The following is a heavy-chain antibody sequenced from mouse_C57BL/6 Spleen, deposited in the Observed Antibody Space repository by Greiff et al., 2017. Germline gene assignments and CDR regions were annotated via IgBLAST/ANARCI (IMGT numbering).Heavy chain of an antibody. Sequence: VKLVESGPGLVAPSQTLSITCTVSGFSLTSYSIRWVRQPPGKGLEWLGVIWTGGGTNYNLALKSRLSISKDNSKSNVFLKMNSLQTDDTARYYCASQGPGSVFAYWGQGTLVTVSA. J-gene: IGHJ3*01. CDR1: GFSLTSYS. CDR3: ASQGPGSVFAY. V-gene: IGHV2-9-1*01. D-gene: IGHD1-1*01. CDR2: IWTGGGT.